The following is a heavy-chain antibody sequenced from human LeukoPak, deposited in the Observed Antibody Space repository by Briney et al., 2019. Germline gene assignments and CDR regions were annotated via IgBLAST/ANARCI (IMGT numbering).Heavy chain of an antibody. CDR1: GYTFTSYD. Sequence: GASVKVSCKASGYTFTSYDINWVRQATGQGLEWMGWMNPNSGNTGYAQKFQGRVTITRNTSISTAYMELSSLRSEDTAVHYCARGRTGVTSQEGGDAFDIWGQGTMVTVSS. V-gene: IGHV1-8*03. CDR3: ARGRTGVTSQEGGDAFDI. J-gene: IGHJ3*02. CDR2: MNPNSGNT. D-gene: IGHD2-2*01.